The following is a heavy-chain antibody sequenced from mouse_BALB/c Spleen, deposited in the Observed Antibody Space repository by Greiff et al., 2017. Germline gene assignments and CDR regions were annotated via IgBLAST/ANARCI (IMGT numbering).Heavy chain of an antibody. CDR2: IWRGGST. Sequence: QVQLKQSGPSLVQPSQSLSITCTVSGFSLTSYGVHWVRQSPGKGLEWLGVIWRGGSTDYNAAFMSRLSITKDNSKSQVFFKMNSLQADDTAIYYCAKKGDYYDYDGSWFAYWGQGTLVTVSA. V-gene: IGHV2-5-1*01. CDR1: GFSLTSYG. CDR3: AKKGDYYDYDGSWFAY. J-gene: IGHJ3*01. D-gene: IGHD2-4*01.